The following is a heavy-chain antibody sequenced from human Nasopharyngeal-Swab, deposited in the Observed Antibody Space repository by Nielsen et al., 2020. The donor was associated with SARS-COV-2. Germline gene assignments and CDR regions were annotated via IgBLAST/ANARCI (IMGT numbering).Heavy chain of an antibody. Sequence: ASVKVSYKASGYTFTSYDINWVRQATGQGLEWMGWMNPNSGNTGYAQKFQGRVTMTRNTSISTAYMELSSLRSEDTAVYYCARLSNYDFWSGYYAYMDVWGKGTTVTVSS. CDR3: ARLSNYDFWSGYYAYMDV. J-gene: IGHJ6*03. V-gene: IGHV1-8*01. CDR1: GYTFTSYD. CDR2: MNPNSGNT. D-gene: IGHD3-3*01.